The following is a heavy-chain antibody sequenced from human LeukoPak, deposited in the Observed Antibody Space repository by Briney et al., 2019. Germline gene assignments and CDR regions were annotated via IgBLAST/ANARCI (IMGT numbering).Heavy chain of an antibody. CDR3: AKAKPWGSSGYYLDY. CDR1: GFTFSSYA. CDR2: ISGSGGST. V-gene: IGHV3-23*01. J-gene: IGHJ4*02. D-gene: IGHD3-22*01. Sequence: GGSLRLSCAASGFTFSSYAMSWVRQAPGKGLEWVSAISGSGGSTYYADSVKGRFTISRDNSKSTLYLQMNSLRAEDTAVYYCAKAKPWGSSGYYLDYWGQGTLVTVSS.